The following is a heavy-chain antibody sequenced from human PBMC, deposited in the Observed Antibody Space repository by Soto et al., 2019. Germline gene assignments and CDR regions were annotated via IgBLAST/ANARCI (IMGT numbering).Heavy chain of an antibody. D-gene: IGHD2-21*01. V-gene: IGHV3-9*01. CDR1: GFTFDDYA. Sequence: EVQLVESGGGLVQPGRSLRLSCAAFGFTFDDYAMHWVRQAPGKGLEWVSGISWNSGSIGYADSVKGRFTISRDNAKNSLYLQMNSLRAEDTALYYCAKDTIPYYYYYYMDVWGKGTTVTVSS. CDR2: ISWNSGSI. CDR3: AKDTIPYYYYYYMDV. J-gene: IGHJ6*03.